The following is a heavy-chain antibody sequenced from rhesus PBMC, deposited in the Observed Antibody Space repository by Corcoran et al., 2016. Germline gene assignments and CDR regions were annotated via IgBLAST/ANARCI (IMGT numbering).Heavy chain of an antibody. CDR1: GGSISSHY. V-gene: IGHV4-173*01. J-gene: IGHJ4*01. CDR3: AILYSGSWTPFDY. CDR2: ISGSGGRT. Sequence: QLQLQESGPGLGKPSETLSVTCAVPGGSISSHYWSLSRQSPGQGLEWIGRISGSGGRTDYNPSRKSLVTISTDTSKNQFSLKLGSVTAADSAVYYCAILYSGSWTPFDYWGQGVLVTVSS. D-gene: IGHD6-25*01.